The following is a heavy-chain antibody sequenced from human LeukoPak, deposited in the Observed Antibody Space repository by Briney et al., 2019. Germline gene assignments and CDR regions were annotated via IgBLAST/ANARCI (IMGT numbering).Heavy chain of an antibody. J-gene: IGHJ5*02. D-gene: IGHD3-3*01. CDR3: ARGRKVRRAILGVEVAPHNCFDP. CDR2: IYPSGNT. V-gene: IGHV4-4*07. CDR1: GGSFSSYF. Sequence: SETLSLTCSISGGSFSSYFWSWVRQPAGKGLEWIGRIYPSGNTNYNPSLKSRVTLSVDTSKTQFSLRLSSVTAADTAVYYCARGRKVRRAILGVEVAPHNCFDPWGQGTLVTVSS.